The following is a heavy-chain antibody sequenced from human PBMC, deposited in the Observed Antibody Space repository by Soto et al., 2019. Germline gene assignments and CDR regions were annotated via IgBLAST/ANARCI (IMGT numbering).Heavy chain of an antibody. Sequence: GASVTVSCPAAGYAFTSYGLSWVRQPPGQGLEWMGWISAYNGNTNYAQKLQGRVTMTTDTSTSTAYMELRSLRSDDTAVYYCARDCSSTSCYVDYYYYGMDVWGQGTTVTVSS. J-gene: IGHJ6*02. CDR3: ARDCSSTSCYVDYYYYGMDV. CDR2: ISAYNGNT. CDR1: GYAFTSYG. D-gene: IGHD2-2*01. V-gene: IGHV1-18*01.